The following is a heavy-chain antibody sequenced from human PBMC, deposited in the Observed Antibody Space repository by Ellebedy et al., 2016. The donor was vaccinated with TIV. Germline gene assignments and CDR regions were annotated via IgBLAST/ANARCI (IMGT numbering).Heavy chain of an antibody. CDR3: AKDESIEWLLLYHGMDV. CDR1: GFTFNSYA. CDR2: ISYDGIHE. V-gene: IGHV3-30*18. D-gene: IGHD3-3*01. Sequence: PGESLKISCAASGFTFNSYAMHWVRQAPGKGLEWVAVISYDGIHEYYADSVKGRFTISRDNYMNTLYLQTDSLRADDTAVYHCAKDESIEWLLLYHGMDVWGQGTTVTVSS. J-gene: IGHJ6*02.